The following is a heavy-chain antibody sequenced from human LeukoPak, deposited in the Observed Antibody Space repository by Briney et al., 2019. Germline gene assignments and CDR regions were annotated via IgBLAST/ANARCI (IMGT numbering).Heavy chain of an antibody. CDR3: AKDGYDSSGYYYGDY. Sequence: SGGSLRLSCAASGFTFSSYAMSWVRQAPGKGLEWVSAISGSGGSTYYADSVKGRFTISRDNSKNTLYLQMNSLRAEDTAVYYCAKDGYDSSGYYYGDYWGQGTLVTVSS. J-gene: IGHJ4*02. V-gene: IGHV3-23*01. CDR2: ISGSGGST. D-gene: IGHD3-22*01. CDR1: GFTFSSYA.